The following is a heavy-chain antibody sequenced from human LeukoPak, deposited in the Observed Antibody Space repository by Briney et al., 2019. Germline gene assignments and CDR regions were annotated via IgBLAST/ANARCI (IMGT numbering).Heavy chain of an antibody. D-gene: IGHD3-9*01. V-gene: IGHV3-23*01. CDR2: ISGSGGST. CDR3: AKVLGYFDWLLSLVHSYYYGRDV. CDR1: GFTFSSYA. J-gene: IGHJ6*02. Sequence: GGSLRLSCASSGFTFSSYAMSWVRQAPGKGLEWVSAISGSGGSTYYADSVKGRFTISRDNSKNTLYLQMNSLRAEDTAVYYCAKVLGYFDWLLSLVHSYYYGRDVWGQGTTVTVSS.